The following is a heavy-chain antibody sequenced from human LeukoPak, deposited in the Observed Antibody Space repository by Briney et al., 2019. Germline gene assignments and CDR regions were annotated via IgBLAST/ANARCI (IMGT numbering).Heavy chain of an antibody. D-gene: IGHD3-10*01. CDR1: GFTVSSNY. Sequence: GGSLRLSCAASGFTVSSNYMSWVRQAPGKGLEWVSVIYSGGSTYYADSVKGRFPISRDNSKNTLYLQMNSLRAEDTAVYYCARVPQAAGSGSSGARIYYYYYYMDVWGKGSTVTVSS. CDR2: IYSGGST. J-gene: IGHJ6*03. CDR3: ARVPQAAGSGSSGARIYYYYYYMDV. V-gene: IGHV3-53*01.